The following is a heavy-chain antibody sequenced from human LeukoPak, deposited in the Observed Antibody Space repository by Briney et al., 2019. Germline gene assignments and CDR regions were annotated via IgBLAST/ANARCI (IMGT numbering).Heavy chain of an antibody. Sequence: SQTLSLTCAISGDSVSSNSVTWNWIRQSPSRGLEWLGRTYYRSTWYNDYAVSVRGRITVNPDTSKDQFSLHLNSVTPEDTAVYYCARRLTQYDCFDPWGQGILVTASS. CDR1: GDSVSSNSVT. J-gene: IGHJ5*02. CDR2: TYYRSTWYN. D-gene: IGHD2-2*01. V-gene: IGHV6-1*01. CDR3: ARRLTQYDCFDP.